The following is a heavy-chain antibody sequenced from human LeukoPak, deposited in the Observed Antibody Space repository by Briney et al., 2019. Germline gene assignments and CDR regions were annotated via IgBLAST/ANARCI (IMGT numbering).Heavy chain of an antibody. CDR2: IRKKSDRYTT. D-gene: IGHD2-15*01. V-gene: IGHV3-72*01. CDR1: GFTVSDHY. Sequence: GGSLRLSCVASGFTVSDHYLDWVRQAPGKGLEWVGLIRKKSDRYTTEYAASVKGRFTISRYDSTNSVYLQMSSLKSEDTAVYYCADIGGGGSNTRWGEGTVVTVSS. J-gene: IGHJ1*01. CDR3: ADIGGGGSNTR.